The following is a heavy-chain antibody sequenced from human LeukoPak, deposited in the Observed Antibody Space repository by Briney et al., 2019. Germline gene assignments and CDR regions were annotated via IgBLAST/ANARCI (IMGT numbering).Heavy chain of an antibody. D-gene: IGHD6-19*01. CDR2: ISSSGSTI. Sequence: GGSLRLSCAASGFTLSSYEMNWVRQAPGKGLEWVSYISSSGSTIYYADSVKGRFTISRDNAKNSLYLQMNSLRAEDTAVYYCARDRAIAVAFDYWGQGTLVTVSS. V-gene: IGHV3-48*03. CDR1: GFTLSSYE. J-gene: IGHJ4*02. CDR3: ARDRAIAVAFDY.